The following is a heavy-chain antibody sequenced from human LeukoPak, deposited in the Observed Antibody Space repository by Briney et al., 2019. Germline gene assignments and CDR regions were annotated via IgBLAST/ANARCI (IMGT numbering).Heavy chain of an antibody. J-gene: IGHJ4*02. CDR3: AKDWIKPLVSPFVY. Sequence: GGSLRLSCAASGFTFSSYGMHWVRQAPGKGLEWVAFIRYDGSNKYYADSVKGRFTISRDNSKNTLYLQMNSLRAEDTAVYYCAKDWIKPLVSPFVYWGQRTLVTVSS. V-gene: IGHV3-30*02. CDR2: IRYDGSNK. CDR1: GFTFSSYG. D-gene: IGHD6-6*01.